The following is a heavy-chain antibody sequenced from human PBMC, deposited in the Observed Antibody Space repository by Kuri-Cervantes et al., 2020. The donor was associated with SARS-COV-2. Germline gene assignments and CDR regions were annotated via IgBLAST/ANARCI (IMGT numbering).Heavy chain of an antibody. CDR1: GFTFSSYA. Sequence: GGSLRLSCAASGFTFSSYAMSWVRQAPGKGLEWVSAISGSGGSTYYADSVKGRFTISRDNSKNTLYLQMNSLRAEDTAVYHCAKDRVVVPAAIGWNDYWGQGTLVTVSS. CDR3: AKDRVVVPAAIGWNDY. D-gene: IGHD2-2*01. J-gene: IGHJ4*02. V-gene: IGHV3-23*01. CDR2: ISGSGGST.